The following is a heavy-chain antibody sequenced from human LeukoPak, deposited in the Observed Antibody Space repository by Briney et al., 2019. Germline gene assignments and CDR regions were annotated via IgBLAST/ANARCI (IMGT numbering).Heavy chain of an antibody. CDR3: ARHLVATVTTNYYYYYMDV. CDR1: GYSFTGYW. Sequence: GESLKISCKGSGYSFTGYWIGWVRQMPGKGLEWMGIIYPGDSDTRYSPSFQGQVTISADKSISTAYLQWSSLKASDTAMYYCARHLVATVTTNYYYYYMDVWGKGTTVTVSS. J-gene: IGHJ6*03. D-gene: IGHD4-17*01. CDR2: IYPGDSDT. V-gene: IGHV5-51*01.